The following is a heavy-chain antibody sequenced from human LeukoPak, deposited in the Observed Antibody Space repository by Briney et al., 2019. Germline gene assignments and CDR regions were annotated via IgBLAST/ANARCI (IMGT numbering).Heavy chain of an antibody. CDR3: ARHPHRVAAADY. V-gene: IGHV1-8*03. Sequence: ASVKVSCKASGYTFISYDINWVRQATGQGLEWMGWMNPNSGNTGYAQKFQGRVTITRNTSISTAYMELSSLRSEDTAVYYCARHPHRVAAADYWGQGTLVTVSS. CDR2: MNPNSGNT. D-gene: IGHD6-13*01. J-gene: IGHJ4*02. CDR1: GYTFISYD.